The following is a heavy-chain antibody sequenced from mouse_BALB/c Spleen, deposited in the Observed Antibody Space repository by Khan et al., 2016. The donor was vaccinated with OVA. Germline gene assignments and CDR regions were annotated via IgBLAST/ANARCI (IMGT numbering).Heavy chain of an antibody. D-gene: IGHD2-14*01. V-gene: IGHV1-7*01. J-gene: IGHJ4*01. Sequence: QVQLQQSGAELAKPGASVKMSCKASGYSFTSHSMHWVKQRPGQGLEWIGYINPRSGYTNYNQKFNDKATLTADKSSSTAYLQLSSLTSEDSAVYYCARRTRGYALKYWGQGTTVTVSS. CDR1: GYSFTSHS. CDR2: INPRSGYT. CDR3: ARRTRGYALKY.